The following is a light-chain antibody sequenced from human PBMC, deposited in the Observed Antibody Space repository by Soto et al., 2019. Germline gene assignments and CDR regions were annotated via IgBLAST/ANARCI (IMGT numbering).Light chain of an antibody. CDR1: QSVSSSY. J-gene: IGKJ2*01. CDR3: QQYGSSPPYT. CDR2: GAS. Sequence: EIVLTQSPGTLSLSPGERATLSCRASQSVSSSYLAWYQQKPGQAPRLLIYGASSSATGIPDRFSGSGSGTGFTLTISRLEPEDFAVYYCQQYGSSPPYTFGQGTKLEIK. V-gene: IGKV3-20*01.